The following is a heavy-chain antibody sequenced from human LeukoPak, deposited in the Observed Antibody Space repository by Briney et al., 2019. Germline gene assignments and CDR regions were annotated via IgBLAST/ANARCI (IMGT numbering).Heavy chain of an antibody. D-gene: IGHD3-10*01. J-gene: IGHJ4*02. Sequence: AGGSLRLSCAASGFTFSSYGMHWVRQAPGKGLEWVAFIRYDGSNKYYADSVKGRFTISRDNSKNTLYLQMNSLGAEDTAVYYCAKDRGGYFDYWGQGTLVTVSS. CDR3: AKDRGGYFDY. CDR1: GFTFSSYG. CDR2: IRYDGSNK. V-gene: IGHV3-30*02.